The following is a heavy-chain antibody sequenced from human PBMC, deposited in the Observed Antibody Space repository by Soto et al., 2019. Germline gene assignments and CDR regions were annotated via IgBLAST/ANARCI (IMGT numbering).Heavy chain of an antibody. J-gene: IGHJ4*02. CDR2: IYSGGST. D-gene: IGHD6-13*01. CDR1: GFTVSSNY. CDR3: ERARTSSGYSFDD. V-gene: IGHV3-66*01. Sequence: PGGSLRLCCAASGFTVSSNYMSWVRQAPGKGLEWVSVIYSGGSTYYADSVKGRFTISRDNSKNTLYLQMNSLRAEDTAVYYCERARTSSGYSFDDCGQGTLVTLSS.